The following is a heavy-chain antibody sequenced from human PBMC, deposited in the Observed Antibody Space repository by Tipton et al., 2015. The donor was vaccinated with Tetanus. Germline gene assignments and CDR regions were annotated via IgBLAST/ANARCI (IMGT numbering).Heavy chain of an antibody. D-gene: IGHD3-10*01. J-gene: IGHJ4*02. Sequence: QLVQSGAEVKKAGESLKISCQGSGHSFTKYWIAWVRQKPGQGLEWMGLIYPDDSDTRYNPSFQGQVTISADKSSRTAYLQWSSLTASDTAMYYCASWDSRYGSANYSFKYWGQGTLVTVSS. CDR1: GHSFTKYW. CDR2: IYPDDSDT. CDR3: ASWDSRYGSANYSFKY. V-gene: IGHV5-51*01.